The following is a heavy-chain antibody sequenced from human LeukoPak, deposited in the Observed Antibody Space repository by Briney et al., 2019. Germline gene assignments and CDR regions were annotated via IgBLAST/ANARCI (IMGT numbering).Heavy chain of an antibody. V-gene: IGHV4-4*07. CDR1: GGSISSYY. J-gene: IGHJ4*02. CDR2: IYTSGST. D-gene: IGHD4-17*01. CDR3: ARSHLTTLNCYDY. Sequence: SETLSLTCTVSGGSISSYYRSWIRQPAGKGLEWIGRIYTSGSTNYNPYLKSRVTMSVDTSKNQFSLNLISVTATDTAVYYCARSHLTTLNCYDYWGQGTLVTVSA.